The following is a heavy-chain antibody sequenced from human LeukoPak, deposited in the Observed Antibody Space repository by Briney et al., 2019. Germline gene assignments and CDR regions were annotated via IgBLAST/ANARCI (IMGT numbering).Heavy chain of an antibody. J-gene: IGHJ4*02. CDR2: IYPGDSDT. V-gene: IGHV5-51*01. CDR1: GYSFTTYW. CDR3: ARARYRSGGSCYAEY. Sequence: PGESLKISCKGSGYSFTTYWIGWVRQMPGKGLEWIGLIYPGDSDTRYSPSFQGQVTISADKSIGTAYLQWSSLKASDTAMYYCARARYRSGGSCYAEYWGQGTLVTVSS. D-gene: IGHD2-15*01.